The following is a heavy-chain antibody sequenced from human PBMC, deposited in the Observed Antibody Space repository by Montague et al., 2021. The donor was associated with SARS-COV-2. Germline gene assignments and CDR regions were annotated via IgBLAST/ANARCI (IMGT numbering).Heavy chain of an antibody. CDR1: GFTFSSHW. CDR3: ATDRTVAPGYGFDP. Sequence: SLRLPCAASGFTFSSHWMHWVRQLPGKGLLWVSRINTDGTITNYADSVKGRFTISRDNAKNSMYLQMNSLRVEDTAVYYCATDRTVAPGYGFDPWGQGTLVTVSS. CDR2: INTDGTIT. D-gene: IGHD3-9*01. V-gene: IGHV3-74*01. J-gene: IGHJ5*02.